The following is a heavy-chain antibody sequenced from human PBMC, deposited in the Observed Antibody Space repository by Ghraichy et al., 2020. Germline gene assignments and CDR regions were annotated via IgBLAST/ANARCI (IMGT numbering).Heavy chain of an antibody. J-gene: IGHJ4*02. Sequence: GGSLRLSCAASGITFSSYWMSWVRQAPGKGLEWVANIKQDGSEGYYVDSVKGRFTISRDNAKNSLYLQMNSLRAEDTAVYYCARYCITGSCFDYWGQGTLVTVSS. V-gene: IGHV3-7*01. CDR3: ARYCITGSCFDY. D-gene: IGHD2-15*01. CDR2: IKQDGSEG. CDR1: GITFSSYW.